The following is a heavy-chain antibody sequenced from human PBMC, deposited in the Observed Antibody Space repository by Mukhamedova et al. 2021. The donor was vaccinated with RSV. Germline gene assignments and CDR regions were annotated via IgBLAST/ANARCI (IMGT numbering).Heavy chain of an antibody. J-gene: IGHJ4*02. CDR2: GHT. V-gene: IGHV3-23*01. D-gene: IGHD3-10*01. Sequence: GHTYDADSVKGRFTISRDNSKNTLYLQMNSLRVEDTAVYYCSKHYYYASGSFIFYFDSWGQGSLVTVSS. CDR3: SKHYYYASGSFIFYFDS.